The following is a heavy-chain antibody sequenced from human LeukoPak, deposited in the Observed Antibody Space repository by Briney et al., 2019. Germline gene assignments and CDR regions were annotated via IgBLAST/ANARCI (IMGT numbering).Heavy chain of an antibody. CDR1: GFTFSAYA. CDR2: ISNSGGPA. J-gene: IGHJ6*02. D-gene: IGHD1-26*01. V-gene: IGHV3-23*01. CDR3: ASMGILGATRGMDV. Sequence: PGGSLRLSCAASGFTFSAYAMSWVRQAPGKGLEWVSVISNSGGPAYYADSVKGRFTISRDNSKNTLYLQMNCLRAEDTAVYYCASMGILGATRGMDVWGQGTTVTVSS.